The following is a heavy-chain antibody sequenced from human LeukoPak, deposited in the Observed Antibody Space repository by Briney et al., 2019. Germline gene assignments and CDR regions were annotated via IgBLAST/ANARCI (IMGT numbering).Heavy chain of an antibody. V-gene: IGHV3-15*01. J-gene: IGHJ3*02. CDR2: IKSKTDGGTT. Sequence: PGGSLRLSCAASGFTFSNAWMSWVRQAPGKGLEWVGRIKSKTDGGTTDYAAPVKGRFTISRDDSKNTLYLQMSSLKTEDTAVYYCTTDRAGDAFDIWGQGTMVTVFS. CDR1: GFTFSNAW. CDR3: TTDRAGDAFDI.